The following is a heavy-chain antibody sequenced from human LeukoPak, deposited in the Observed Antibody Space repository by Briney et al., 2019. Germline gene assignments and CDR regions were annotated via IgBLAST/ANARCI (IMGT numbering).Heavy chain of an antibody. CDR3: ARQIGVSIDY. Sequence: GGSLRLSCAASRFTFSNVDMHWVRQAPGKRLEWVTFIRFDGSNEYYADSVRGRFTVSRDNSKNTLYLQMSSLRPEDTAVYYCARQIGVSIDYWGQGTLVTVSS. CDR1: RFTFSNVD. CDR2: IRFDGSNE. D-gene: IGHD5/OR15-5a*01. V-gene: IGHV3-30*02. J-gene: IGHJ4*02.